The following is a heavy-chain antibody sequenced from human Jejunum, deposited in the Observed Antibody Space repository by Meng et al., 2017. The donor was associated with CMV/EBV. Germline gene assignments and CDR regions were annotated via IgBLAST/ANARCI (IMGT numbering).Heavy chain of an antibody. D-gene: IGHD3-3*01. CDR3: ARGSIFVSFDS. V-gene: IGHV4-30-4*08. CDR1: GGSIGSGDYY. J-gene: IGHJ4*02. CDR2: IHDTGST. Sequence: QGQRQESGPGLVKPSQTRSLTCSVSGGSIGSGDYYWSWIRQPPGKGLEWIGYIHDTGSTYYNPSLKSRVDISLGTSRNHFSLTLSSVTAEDTAVYFCARGSIFVSFDSWGQGTLVTVSS.